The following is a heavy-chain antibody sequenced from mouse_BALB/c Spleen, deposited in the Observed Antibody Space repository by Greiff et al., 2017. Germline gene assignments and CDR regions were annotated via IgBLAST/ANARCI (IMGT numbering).Heavy chain of an antibody. CDR2: IDPANGNT. D-gene: IGHD2-4*01. Sequence: EVKLMESGAELVKPGASVKLSCTASGFNIKDTYMHWVKQRPEQGLEWIGRIDPANGNTKYDPKFQGKATITADTSSNTAYLQLSSLTSEDTAVYYCARITHDYAYAMDYWGQGTSVTVSS. J-gene: IGHJ4*01. CDR3: ARITHDYAYAMDY. CDR1: GFNIKDTY. V-gene: IGHV14-3*02.